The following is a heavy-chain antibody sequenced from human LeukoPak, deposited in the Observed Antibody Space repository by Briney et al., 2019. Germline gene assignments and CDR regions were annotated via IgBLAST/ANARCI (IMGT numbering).Heavy chain of an antibody. J-gene: IGHJ3*02. V-gene: IGHV3-48*01. CDR2: ITTSSSTI. CDR1: GFTFSSYS. CDR3: ARSPRGSSGWYGDAFDI. Sequence: GRTLRLSCAASGFTFSSYSMNWVRQAPGKGLEWVSYITTSSSTIYYADSVKGRFTVSRDNAKNSMYLQMNSLRAEDTAVYYCARSPRGSSGWYGDAFDIWGQGTMVTVSS. D-gene: IGHD6-19*01.